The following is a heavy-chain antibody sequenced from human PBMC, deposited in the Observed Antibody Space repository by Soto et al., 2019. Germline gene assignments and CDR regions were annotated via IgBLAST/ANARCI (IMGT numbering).Heavy chain of an antibody. Sequence: GGSLRFSCAASGFTFSSYWMHWVRQAPGKGLVWVSRINSDGSSTSYAESVKGRFTISRDNAKNTLYLQMNSLGAEDTAVYYCARGLRRAAAGSWFDPWGQGTLVTVSS. CDR2: INSDGSST. CDR1: GFTFSSYW. V-gene: IGHV3-74*01. J-gene: IGHJ5*02. CDR3: ARGLRRAAAGSWFDP. D-gene: IGHD6-13*01.